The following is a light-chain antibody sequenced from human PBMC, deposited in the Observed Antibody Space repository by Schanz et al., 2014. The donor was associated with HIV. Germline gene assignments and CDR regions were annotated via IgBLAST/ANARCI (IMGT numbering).Light chain of an antibody. CDR2: EVD. CDR3: SSFAGRETHWV. J-gene: IGLJ3*02. V-gene: IGLV2-23*02. Sequence: QSVLTQPASVSGSPGQSITISCTGTTSDVGSYNLVSWYHQIPGNAPKLIIFEVDQRPSDISYRFSASKSGNTASLTISGLQDEDEGHYYCSSFAGRETHWVFGGGTKLTVL. CDR1: TSDVGSYNL.